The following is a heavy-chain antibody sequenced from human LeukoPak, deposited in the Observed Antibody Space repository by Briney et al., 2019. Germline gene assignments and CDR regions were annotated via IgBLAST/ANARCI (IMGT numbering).Heavy chain of an antibody. D-gene: IGHD6-19*01. CDR3: AREIAVKWGADAFDI. Sequence: GGSLRLSCAASGFTFSTYWMTWVRQAPGKGLEWVATIKVDGSETYYVDSVKGRFTISRDNAKNSLYLQMNSLRPEDTAVYYCAREIAVKWGADAFDIWGQGTMVTVSS. J-gene: IGHJ3*02. V-gene: IGHV3-7*01. CDR2: IKVDGSET. CDR1: GFTFSTYW.